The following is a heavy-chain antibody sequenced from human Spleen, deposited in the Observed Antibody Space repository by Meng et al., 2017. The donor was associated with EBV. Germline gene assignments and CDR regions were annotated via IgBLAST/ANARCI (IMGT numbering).Heavy chain of an antibody. CDR1: GASISDYY. Sequence: QVQLQEPGPGLVKPWETLSLTCTVSGASISDYYWTWIRQTPGRGLEYIGDIYYSGSTNYNPSLKGRVTLSADTSANQFSLHLRSVTAADTAVYYCALSPRFASTSFDYWGQGTLVTVSS. J-gene: IGHJ4*02. CDR3: ALSPRFASTSFDY. CDR2: IYYSGST. D-gene: IGHD2-2*01. V-gene: IGHV4-59*01.